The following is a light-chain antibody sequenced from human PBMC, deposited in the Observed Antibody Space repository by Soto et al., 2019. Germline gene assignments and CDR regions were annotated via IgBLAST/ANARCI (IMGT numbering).Light chain of an antibody. V-gene: IGKV3-20*01. J-gene: IGKJ1*01. CDR3: QQFGGSPQT. CDR2: GAS. Sequence: EIVLTQSPGTLSLSPGERATLSCRASQSVSNYLVWYQQKPGQAPRLLIYGASSRATGIPDRFSGSGSGTDFTLTISRLEPDDFALYYCQQFGGSPQTFGQGTKVEIK. CDR1: QSVSNY.